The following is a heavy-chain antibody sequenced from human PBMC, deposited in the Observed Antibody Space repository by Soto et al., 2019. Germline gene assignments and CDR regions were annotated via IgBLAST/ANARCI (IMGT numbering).Heavy chain of an antibody. CDR3: ARALDYIWGSYRYFFDY. D-gene: IGHD3-16*02. Sequence: PGGSLRLSCAASGFTFSGYYMSWIRQAPGKGLEWVSYISSSGSTIYYADSVKGRFTISRDNAKNSLYLQMNSLRAEDTAVYYCARALDYIWGSYRYFFDYWGQGTLVTVSS. CDR2: ISSSGSTI. CDR1: GFTFSGYY. V-gene: IGHV3-11*01. J-gene: IGHJ4*02.